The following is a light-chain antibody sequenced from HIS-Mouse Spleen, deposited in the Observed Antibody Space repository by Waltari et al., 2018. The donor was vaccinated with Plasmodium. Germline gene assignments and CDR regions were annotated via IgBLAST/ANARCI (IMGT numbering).Light chain of an antibody. Sequence: EIVMTQSPATLSVSPGERATLSCRASQSVSSNLAWYQQKPSQAPRLLINGASTRATGSPARFSGSGSGTEFTLTISSLQSEDFAVYYCQQYNNWPFTFGPGTKVDIK. CDR1: QSVSSN. V-gene: IGKV3-15*01. CDR3: QQYNNWPFT. CDR2: GAS. J-gene: IGKJ3*01.